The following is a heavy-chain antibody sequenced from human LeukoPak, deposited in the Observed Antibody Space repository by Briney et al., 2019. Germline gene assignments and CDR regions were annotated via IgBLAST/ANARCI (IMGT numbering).Heavy chain of an antibody. CDR2: IYYSGST. D-gene: IGHD3-10*01. CDR1: DGSISSSSYY. J-gene: IGHJ5*02. CDR3: ASTPPAPYYGSGSYRASNWFDP. V-gene: IGHV4-39*07. Sequence: ASETLSLTCTASDGSISSSSYYWGWIRQPPGKGLEWIGSIYYSGSTYYNPSLKSRVTISLDTSKNQFSLKLSSVTAADTAVYYCASTPPAPYYGSGSYRASNWFDPWGQGTLVTVS.